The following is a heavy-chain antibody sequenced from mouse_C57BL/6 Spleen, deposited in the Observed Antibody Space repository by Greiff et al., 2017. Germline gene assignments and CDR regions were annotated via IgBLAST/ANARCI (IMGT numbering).Heavy chain of an antibody. J-gene: IGHJ4*01. CDR2: ISYDGSN. D-gene: IGHD1-1*02. Sequence: EVKLVESGPGLVKPSQSLSLTCSVTGYSITSGYYWNWIRQFPGNKLEWMGYISYDGSNNYNPSLKNRISITRDTSKNQFFLKLNSVTTEDTATYYCARGVVWMDYWGQGTSVTVSS. CDR3: ARGVVWMDY. V-gene: IGHV3-6*01. CDR1: GYSITSGYY.